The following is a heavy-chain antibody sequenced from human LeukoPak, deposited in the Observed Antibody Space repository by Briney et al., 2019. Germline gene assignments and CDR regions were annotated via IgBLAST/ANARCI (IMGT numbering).Heavy chain of an antibody. CDR1: GGSISSSYF. V-gene: IGHV4-39*07. Sequence: PSETLSLTCTVSGGSISSSYFWGWIRQPPGKGLEWIGSIYYSGSTYYNPSLKSRVTISVDTSKNQFSLKLSSVTAADTAVYYCARDLRYYGDYDYYYYYMDVWGKGTTVTVSS. D-gene: IGHD4-17*01. CDR2: IYYSGST. CDR3: ARDLRYYGDYDYYYYYMDV. J-gene: IGHJ6*03.